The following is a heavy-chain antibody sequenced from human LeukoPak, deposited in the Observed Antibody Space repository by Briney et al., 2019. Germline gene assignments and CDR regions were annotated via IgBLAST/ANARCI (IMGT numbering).Heavy chain of an antibody. CDR1: GFTFSNYW. Sequence: GGSLRLSCAASGFTFSNYWLHWVRQAPGKGLVYVSRINSDGSSANYADSVQGRFTISRDNAKNTLYLEMNSLRADDTAVYYCARPVTGTYAPLEYWGQGTLVTVSS. J-gene: IGHJ4*02. CDR2: INSDGSSA. V-gene: IGHV3-74*01. CDR3: ARPVTGTYAPLEY. D-gene: IGHD1-1*01.